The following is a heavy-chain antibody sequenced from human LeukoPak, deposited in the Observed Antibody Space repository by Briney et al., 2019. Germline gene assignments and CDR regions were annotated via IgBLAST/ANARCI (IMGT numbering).Heavy chain of an antibody. D-gene: IGHD5-18*01. V-gene: IGHV3-21*01. Sequence: GGSLRLSCAATGFTFSSHAMNWVRQAPGKGLEWVSSISSGSSYIYYPDSLKGRFTISRDNAKNSLYLQMNSLRAEDTAVYYCARERGYNYGYSDYWGQGTLVTVSS. J-gene: IGHJ4*02. CDR3: ARERGYNYGYSDY. CDR2: ISSGSSYI. CDR1: GFTFSSHA.